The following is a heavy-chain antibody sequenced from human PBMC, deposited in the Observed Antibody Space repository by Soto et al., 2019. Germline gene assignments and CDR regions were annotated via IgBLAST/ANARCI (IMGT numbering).Heavy chain of an antibody. V-gene: IGHV1-2*02. CDR3: ARPLTAYSGYDSLFDY. D-gene: IGHD5-12*01. CDR2: INPNSGGT. CDR1: GYTFTGYY. J-gene: IGHJ4*02. Sequence: GASVKVSCKASGYTFTGYYMHWVRQAPGQGLEWMGWINPNSGGTKYSQKFQGRVTITRDTSASTAYMELSSLRSEDTAVYYCARPLTAYSGYDSLFDYWGQGTLVTVSS.